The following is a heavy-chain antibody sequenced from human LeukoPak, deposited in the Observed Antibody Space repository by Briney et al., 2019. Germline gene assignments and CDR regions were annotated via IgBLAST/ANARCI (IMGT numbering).Heavy chain of an antibody. V-gene: IGHV1-69*04. CDR3: ARDRPEGYYYDSSGYSRFDY. Sequence: SVKVSCKASGYTFTAYYMHWVRQAPGQGLEWMGRIIPILGIANYAQKFQGRVTITADKSTSTAYMELRSLRSDDTAVYYCARDRPEGYYYDSSGYSRFDYWGQGTLVTVSS. D-gene: IGHD3-22*01. CDR2: IIPILGIA. J-gene: IGHJ4*02. CDR1: GYTFTAYY.